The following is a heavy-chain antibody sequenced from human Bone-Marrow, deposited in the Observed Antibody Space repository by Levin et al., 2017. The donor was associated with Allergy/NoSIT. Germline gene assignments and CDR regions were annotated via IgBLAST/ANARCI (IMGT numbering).Heavy chain of an antibody. D-gene: IGHD3/OR15-3a*01. CDR2: TYNYGST. V-gene: IGHV3-53*01. Sequence: GEFLKISCAASGFSVSDYYMNWVRQPPGKGLQWVSITYNYGSTYFADSVKGRITIPSDNSKNTLFLQLDSLTAEDTAVYSCARTDFGLGDYIDSWGQGTLVTVSS. CDR3: ARTDFGLGDYIDS. CDR1: GFSVSDYY. J-gene: IGHJ4*02.